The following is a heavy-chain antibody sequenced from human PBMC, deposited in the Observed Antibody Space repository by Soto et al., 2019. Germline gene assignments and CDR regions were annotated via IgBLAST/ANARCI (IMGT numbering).Heavy chain of an antibody. D-gene: IGHD5-18*01. J-gene: IGHJ4*02. CDR2: VSYDGSNK. V-gene: IGHV3-30*18. CDR3: AKDRRGYSYGENDY. Sequence: GGSLRLSCAASGFTFSSYGMHWVRQSPGKGLEWVAVVSYDGSNKYYADSVKGRFTISRDNSKNTLYLQMNSLRAEDTAVYYCAKDRRGYSYGENDYWGQGTLVTVSS. CDR1: GFTFSSYG.